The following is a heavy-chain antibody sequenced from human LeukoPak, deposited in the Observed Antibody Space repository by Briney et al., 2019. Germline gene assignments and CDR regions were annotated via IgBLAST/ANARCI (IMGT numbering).Heavy chain of an antibody. CDR3: ARETPGAGHFDY. J-gene: IGHJ4*02. Sequence: HVASVNVSCKASGYTFTSYAISWMRQAPGQGLEWMGGIIPIFGTANYAQKFQGRVTITADESTSTAYMELSSLRSEDTAVYYCARETPGAGHFDYWGQGSLVTVSS. V-gene: IGHV1-69*13. D-gene: IGHD7-27*01. CDR2: IIPIFGTA. CDR1: GYTFTSYA.